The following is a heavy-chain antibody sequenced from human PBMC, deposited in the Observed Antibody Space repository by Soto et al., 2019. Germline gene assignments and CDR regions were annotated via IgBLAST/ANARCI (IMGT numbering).Heavy chain of an antibody. CDR3: AKPSPRFSGSPYYFES. CDR2: ISDDGSTK. CDR1: GFAFKKYA. D-gene: IGHD1-26*01. J-gene: IGHJ4*02. Sequence: EVQLLESGGGLVQPGGSLRLSCTVSGFAFKKYAMGWVRQAPGKGLRWVSSISDDGSTKYYADSVKGRFAISRDNSKNTLFLEVGSLRAEDTGLYFYAKPSPRFSGSPYYFESWGQGTLVTVSS. V-gene: IGHV3-23*01.